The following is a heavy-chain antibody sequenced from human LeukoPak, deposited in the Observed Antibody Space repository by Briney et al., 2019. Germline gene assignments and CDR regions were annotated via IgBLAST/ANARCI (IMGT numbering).Heavy chain of an antibody. CDR2: ISYDGSNK. V-gene: IGHV3-30-3*01. D-gene: IGHD6-13*01. J-gene: IGHJ5*02. Sequence: TGRSLRLSCAASGFTFSSYAMHWVRQAPGKGLEWVAVISYDGSNKYYADSVKGRFTISRDNSKNTLYLQMNSLRAEDTAVYYCAKAGDSSSWAWFDPWGQGTLVTVSS. CDR1: GFTFSSYA. CDR3: AKAGDSSSWAWFDP.